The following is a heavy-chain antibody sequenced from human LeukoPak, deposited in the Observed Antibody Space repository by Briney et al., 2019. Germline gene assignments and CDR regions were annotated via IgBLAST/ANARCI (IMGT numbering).Heavy chain of an antibody. CDR1: GGTFSIYA. J-gene: IGHJ6*02. D-gene: IGHD2-21*02. CDR3: ARVWVTLSEYYYYYYGMDV. Sequence: SVKVSCKASGGTFSIYAISWVRQAPGQGLEWMGGIIPIFGTANYAQKFQGRVTITADESTSTAYMELSSLRSEDTAVYYCARVWVTLSEYYYYYYGMDVWGQGTTVTVSS. V-gene: IGHV1-69*13. CDR2: IIPIFGTA.